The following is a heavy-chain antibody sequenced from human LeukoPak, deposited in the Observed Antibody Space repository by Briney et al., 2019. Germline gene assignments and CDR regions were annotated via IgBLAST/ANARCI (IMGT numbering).Heavy chain of an antibody. CDR3: STYLTI. CDR1: GFTVSSNY. J-gene: IGHJ4*02. CDR2: ITSGADGGTT. V-gene: IGHV3-15*01. Sequence: TSGGSLRLSCAASGFTVSSNYMSWVRQAPGKGLEWVGRITSGADGGTTDYAAAVKGRFTISRDDSKTTLFLQMNSLKTEDTAVYYCSTYLTIRGQGSLVTVSS.